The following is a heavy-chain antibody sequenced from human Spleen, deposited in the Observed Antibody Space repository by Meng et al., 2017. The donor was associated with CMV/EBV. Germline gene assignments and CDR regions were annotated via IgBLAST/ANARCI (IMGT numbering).Heavy chain of an antibody. V-gene: IGHV1-2*02. D-gene: IGHD3-10*01. CDR1: FTGYY. CDR3: ARDLGPVSYGSGSYYNGDY. Sequence: FTGYYMNWVRQAPGQGLEWMGRINPNSGGTNYAQKFQGRVTMTRDTSISTAYMELSRLRSDDTAVYYCARDLGPVSYGSGSYYNGDYWGQGTLVTVSS. J-gene: IGHJ4*02. CDR2: INPNSGGT.